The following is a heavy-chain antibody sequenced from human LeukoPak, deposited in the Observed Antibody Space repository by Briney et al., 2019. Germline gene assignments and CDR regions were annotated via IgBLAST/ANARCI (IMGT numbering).Heavy chain of an antibody. CDR2: ISGSGGST. Sequence: PGGSLRLSCAASGFTFSSYAMSWVRQAPGKGLEWVSAISGSGGSTYYADSAKGRFTISRDNSKNTLYLQMNSLRAEDTAVYYCARPDNYYGTGSYLYWGQGTLVTVSS. CDR1: GFTFSSYA. CDR3: ARPDNYYGTGSYLY. J-gene: IGHJ4*02. D-gene: IGHD3-10*01. V-gene: IGHV3-23*01.